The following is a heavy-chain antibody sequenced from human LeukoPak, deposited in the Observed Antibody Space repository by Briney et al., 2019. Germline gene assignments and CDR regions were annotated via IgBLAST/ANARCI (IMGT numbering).Heavy chain of an antibody. CDR1: GGSISSGSYY. CDR3: ARDNFGAGDQGAFDI. V-gene: IGHV4-61*02. J-gene: IGHJ3*02. CDR2: IYTSGST. Sequence: SQTLSLTCTVSGGSISSGSYYWGWIRQPAGKGLEWIGRIYTSGSTNYNPSLKSRVTISVDTSKNQFSLKLSSVTAADTAVYYCARDNFGAGDQGAFDIWGQGTMVTVSS. D-gene: IGHD3-16*01.